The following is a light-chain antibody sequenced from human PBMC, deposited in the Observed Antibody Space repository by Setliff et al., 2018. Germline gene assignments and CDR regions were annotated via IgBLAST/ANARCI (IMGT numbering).Light chain of an antibody. CDR1: SSDVGGYNY. J-gene: IGLJ1*01. V-gene: IGLV2-14*03. CDR3: SSYAGSSTLYA. CDR2: DVS. Sequence: QSALTQPASVSGSPGQSITISCTGTSSDVGGYNYVSWYQQHPGKAPKLMIYDVSNRPSGVSNRFSGSKSANTASLTISGLQAEDEADYYCSSYAGSSTLYAFGTGTKVTVL.